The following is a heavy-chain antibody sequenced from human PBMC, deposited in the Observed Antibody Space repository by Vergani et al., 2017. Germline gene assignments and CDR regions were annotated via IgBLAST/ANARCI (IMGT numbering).Heavy chain of an antibody. J-gene: IGHJ4*02. V-gene: IGHV3-7*01. CDR2: IKQDGSEK. CDR1: GFTFSSYW. Sequence: EVQLVESGGGLVQPGGSLRLSCAASGFTFSSYWMSWVRQAPGKGLEWVANIKQDGSEKYYVDSVKGRFTITRDYAKNSLYLQMNSLRAEDTAVYYCARDPISVGAAFYYWGQGTLVTVSS. D-gene: IGHD1-26*01. CDR3: ARDPISVGAAFYY.